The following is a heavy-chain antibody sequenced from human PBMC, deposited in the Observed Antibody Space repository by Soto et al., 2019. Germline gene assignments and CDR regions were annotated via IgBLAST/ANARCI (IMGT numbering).Heavy chain of an antibody. CDR2: SVPTFGAG. CDR3: AASRGFYEAMDA. Sequence: QVQLVQSGAEVKNPGASVKVSCTASVGASRNYAVSWLRRAPGQGLECRGASVPTFGAGVYAQKFQGRLTIFADESTNTAYMNVSSLTFEDAAIYDWAASRGFYEAMDAWGQGTTLTVSS. V-gene: IGHV1-69*01. CDR1: VGASRNYA. J-gene: IGHJ6*02. D-gene: IGHD3-22*01.